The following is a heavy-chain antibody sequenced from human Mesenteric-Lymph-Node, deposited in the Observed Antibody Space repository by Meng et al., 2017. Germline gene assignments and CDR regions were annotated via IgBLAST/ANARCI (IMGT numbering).Heavy chain of an antibody. D-gene: IGHD3-22*01. Sequence: GGSLRLSCAASGFTFNNYAMTWVRQAPGKGLEWVSAIGLDRITRHSDSVKGRFAISRDHSGSPLYLQMDSLRAEDTAVYYCARYNYDRSNFYGLDVWGQGTTVTVSS. J-gene: IGHJ6*02. CDR1: GFTFNNYA. CDR3: ARYNYDRSNFYGLDV. V-gene: IGHV3-23*01. CDR2: IGLDRIT.